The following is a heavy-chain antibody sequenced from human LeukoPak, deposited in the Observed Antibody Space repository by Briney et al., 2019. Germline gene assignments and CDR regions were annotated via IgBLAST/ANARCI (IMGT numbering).Heavy chain of an antibody. V-gene: IGHV3-74*01. Sequence: GGSLRPSCAASGFTFSSYWMHWVRQAPGKGLVWVSRINSDGSSTSYADSVKGRFTISRDNAENTLYLQMNSLRAEDTAVYYCASGEGRTYYGMDVWGQGTTVTVSS. J-gene: IGHJ6*02. D-gene: IGHD3-10*01. CDR1: GFTFSSYW. CDR3: ASGEGRTYYGMDV. CDR2: INSDGSST.